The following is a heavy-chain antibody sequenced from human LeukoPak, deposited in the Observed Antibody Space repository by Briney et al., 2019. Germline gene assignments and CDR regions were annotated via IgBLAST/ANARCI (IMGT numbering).Heavy chain of an antibody. CDR2: ISNSGSTV. D-gene: IGHD2-8*01. CDR3: ALGTINKDYYFGMDV. V-gene: IGHV3-11*01. CDR1: GFTFRDYY. J-gene: IGHJ6*02. Sequence: GGSLRLSCAASGFTFRDYYMTWLRQAPGKGLEWPSYISNSGSTVFYADSIKGRFTVSRDNAKRSLYLQIESLRDDDTAVYHCALGTINKDYYFGMDVWGQGTTVTVSS.